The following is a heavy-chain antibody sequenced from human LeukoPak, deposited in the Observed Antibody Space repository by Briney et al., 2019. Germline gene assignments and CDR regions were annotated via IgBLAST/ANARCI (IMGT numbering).Heavy chain of an antibody. CDR3: ARRRDGYNLHAFVI. J-gene: IGHJ3*02. Sequence: GESQKISCKGSGYTFGSYWIDWVRQMPGKGLEWMGNIFCGDSDTKYSPSFQGQVSISADKSTSTAYVQWSSLKASDTGIYYCARRRDGYNLHAFVIWGKGTLVTVSS. CDR1: GYTFGSYW. CDR2: IFCGDSDT. V-gene: IGHV5-51*01. D-gene: IGHD5-24*01.